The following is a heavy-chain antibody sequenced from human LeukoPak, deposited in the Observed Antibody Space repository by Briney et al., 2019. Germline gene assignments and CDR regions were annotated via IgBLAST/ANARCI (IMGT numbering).Heavy chain of an antibody. Sequence: GGSLRLSCAASGFSFGSYAMSWVRQAPGKGLEWVSAISGRSASTYYADSVKGRFTISRDTSKDTLFLQMNSLRAEDTAVYYCAKDRGSGWPQFDYWGQGTLVTVSS. V-gene: IGHV3-23*01. CDR1: GFSFGSYA. J-gene: IGHJ4*02. CDR3: AKDRGSGWPQFDY. CDR2: ISGRSAST. D-gene: IGHD6-19*01.